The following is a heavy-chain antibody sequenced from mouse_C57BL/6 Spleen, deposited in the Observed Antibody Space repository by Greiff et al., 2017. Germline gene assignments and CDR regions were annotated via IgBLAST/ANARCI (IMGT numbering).Heavy chain of an antibody. J-gene: IGHJ2*01. Sequence: QVQLQQSGAELVRPGASVTLSCKASGYTFTDYEMHWVKQTPVHGLEWIGAIDPETGGTAYTQKFKGKAILTADKSSSTAYIELRSLTSEDSAVYYCTRSPYDYSYYFDYGGQGTTLTVSS. V-gene: IGHV1-15*01. D-gene: IGHD2-4*01. CDR2: IDPETGGT. CDR3: TRSPYDYSYYFDY. CDR1: GYTFTDYE.